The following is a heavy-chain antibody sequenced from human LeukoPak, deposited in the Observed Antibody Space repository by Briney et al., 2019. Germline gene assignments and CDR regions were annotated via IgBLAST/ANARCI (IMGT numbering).Heavy chain of an antibody. D-gene: IGHD5-18*01. Sequence: SGPALLKPTQTLTLTCTFSGFSLSTSGMCVSWIPQPPGKALEWLAGIDGDDDKYYSTSLKTRLTISKDTSKNQVVLTMTNMDPVDTATYYCARIRRGYSYGYEVYYFDYWGQGTLVTVSS. V-gene: IGHV2-70*11. J-gene: IGHJ4*02. CDR3: ARIRRGYSYGYEVYYFDY. CDR1: GFSLSTSGMC. CDR2: IDGDDDK.